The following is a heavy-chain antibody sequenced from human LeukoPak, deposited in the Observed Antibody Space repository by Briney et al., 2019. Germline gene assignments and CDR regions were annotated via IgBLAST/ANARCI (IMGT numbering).Heavy chain of an antibody. V-gene: IGHV4-34*01. J-gene: IGHJ4*02. CDR3: ARGRGYDILTGYFDY. CDR2: INHSGST. D-gene: IGHD3-9*01. Sequence: PSETLSLTCAVYGGSFSGYYWSWIRQPPGKGLEWIGEINHSGSTNYNPSLKSRVTISVDTSKNQFSLKLSSVTAADTAVYYCARGRGYDILTGYFDYWGQGTLVTVSS. CDR1: GGSFSGYY.